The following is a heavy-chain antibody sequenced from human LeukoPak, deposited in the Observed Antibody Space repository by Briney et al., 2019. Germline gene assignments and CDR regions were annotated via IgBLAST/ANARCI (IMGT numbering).Heavy chain of an antibody. CDR2: INHSGST. V-gene: IGHV4-34*01. D-gene: IGHD4/OR15-4a*01. Sequence: SETLSLTCAVYGGSFSGYYWSWISQPPGKGLEWIGEINHSGSTNYNPSLKSRVTISVDTSKNQFSLKLSSVTAADTAVYYCARGYGYGVDAFDIWGQGTMVTVSS. J-gene: IGHJ3*02. CDR3: ARGYGYGVDAFDI. CDR1: GGSFSGYY.